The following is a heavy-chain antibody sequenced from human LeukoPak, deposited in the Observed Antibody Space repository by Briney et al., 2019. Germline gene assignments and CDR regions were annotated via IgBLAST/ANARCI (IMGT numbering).Heavy chain of an antibody. J-gene: IGHJ4*02. CDR2: INHSGST. Sequence: PSETLSLTCAVYGGSFSGYYWSWIRQPPGKGLEWIGEINHSGSTNYNPSLKSRVTISVDTSKNQFSLKLSSVTAADTAVYYCARLTMVRGVLFDYWGQGTLVTVSS. D-gene: IGHD3-10*01. CDR3: ARLTMVRGVLFDY. CDR1: GGSFSGYY. V-gene: IGHV4-34*01.